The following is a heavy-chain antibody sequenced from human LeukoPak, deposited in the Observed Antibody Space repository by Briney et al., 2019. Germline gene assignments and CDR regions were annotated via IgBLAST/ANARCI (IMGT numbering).Heavy chain of an antibody. J-gene: IGHJ4*02. V-gene: IGHV4-38-2*02. CDR3: ARSYDSSGYYFF. CDR2: IFHSGST. D-gene: IGHD3-22*01. Sequence: KPSETLSLTCTVSGYSISGGYYWGWIRQPPGKGLEWIGSIFHSGSTYYNPSLKSRVTISADTSKKQFSLKLSSVTAADTAMYYCARSYDSSGYYFFWGQGTLVTVSS. CDR1: GYSISGGYY.